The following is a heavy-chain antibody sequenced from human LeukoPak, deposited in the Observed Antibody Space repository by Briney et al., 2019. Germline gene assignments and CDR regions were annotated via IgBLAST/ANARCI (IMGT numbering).Heavy chain of an antibody. J-gene: IGHJ5*02. D-gene: IGHD4-17*01. V-gene: IGHV4-34*01. CDR3: SKGGPHTVTTYRWFDP. CDR1: GGSFIGYY. CDR2: INHSGST. Sequence: PSETLSLTCAVYGGSFIGYYWSWIRQPPGEGLEWIGEINHSGSTNYNPSLKSRVTISVDTSKNQFSLKLNSVTAADTAVYYCSKGGPHTVTTYRWFDPWGQGTLVTVSS.